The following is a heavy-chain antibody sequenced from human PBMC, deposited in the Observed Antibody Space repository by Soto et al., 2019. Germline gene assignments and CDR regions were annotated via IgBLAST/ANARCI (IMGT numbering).Heavy chain of an antibody. Sequence: GGSLRLSCAASGFSFRNYGMHWVRQAPGKGLEWVAVIWFDGSNKNYEDSVKGRFTISRDNSKNTVYLQMNSLRVEDTAVYYCARANFDIPGSQTGLFDPWGQGTLVTVSS. CDR3: ARANFDIPGSQTGLFDP. J-gene: IGHJ5*02. D-gene: IGHD3-22*01. V-gene: IGHV3-33*01. CDR2: IWFDGSNK. CDR1: GFSFRNYG.